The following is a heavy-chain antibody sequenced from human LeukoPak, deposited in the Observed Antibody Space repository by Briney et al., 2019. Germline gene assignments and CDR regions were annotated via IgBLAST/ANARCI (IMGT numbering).Heavy chain of an antibody. CDR2: ISSSGSTI. V-gene: IGHV3-48*03. Sequence: GGSLRLSCAASGFTFSSYEMNWVRQAPGKGLEWVSYISSSGSTIYYADSVKGRFTISRDNAKNSLYLQMNSLRAEDTAVYYCARVAYDYVWGSYPLYFDYWGQGTLVTVSS. CDR1: GFTFSSYE. CDR3: ARVAYDYVWGSYPLYFDY. D-gene: IGHD3-16*02. J-gene: IGHJ4*02.